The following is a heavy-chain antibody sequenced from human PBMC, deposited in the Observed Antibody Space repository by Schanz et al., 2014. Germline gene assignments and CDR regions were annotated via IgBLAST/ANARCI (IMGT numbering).Heavy chain of an antibody. V-gene: IGHV3-33*06. D-gene: IGHD4-17*01. CDR1: GFTFSAYG. CDR2: IWYDGNNK. CDR3: AKDPHRDYGGKPQAFDI. Sequence: QMQLVESGGGVVQPGRSLRLSCAASGFTFSAYGMHWVRQAPGKGLEWVAVIWYDGNNKYYADSVKGRFTISRDNSKNTLYLQMNSLRAEDTALYYCAKDPHRDYGGKPQAFDIWGQGTMVTVSS. J-gene: IGHJ3*02.